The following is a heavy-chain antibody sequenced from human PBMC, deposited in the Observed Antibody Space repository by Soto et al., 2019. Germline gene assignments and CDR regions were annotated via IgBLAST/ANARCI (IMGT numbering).Heavy chain of an antibody. CDR3: ARGQGRYTQDAFDI. D-gene: IGHD1-26*01. CDR2: IYYSGST. J-gene: IGHJ3*02. V-gene: IGHV4-59*01. Sequence: SEILSLTCTVSGGSISSYYWSWIRQPPGKGLEWIGYIYYSGSTNYNPSLKSRVTISVDTSKNQFSLKLSSVTAADTAVYYCARGQGRYTQDAFDIWGQGTMVTVSS. CDR1: GGSISSYY.